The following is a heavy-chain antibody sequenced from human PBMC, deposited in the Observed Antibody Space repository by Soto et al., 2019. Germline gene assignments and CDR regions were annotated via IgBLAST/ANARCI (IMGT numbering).Heavy chain of an antibody. V-gene: IGHV3-11*01. CDR3: ARARRPAADYYYIVV. CDR2: ISRSGDTI. CDR1: RFPVSDYY. J-gene: IGHJ6*03. D-gene: IGHD2-2*01. Sequence: GGSLRLSCAASRFPVSDYYMSWVRQAPGKGLQWVSSISRSGDTIHYSDSVKGRFTISRDNAKNSLYLQMNSLRAEDTAVYFCARARRPAADYYYIVVWGKGTTVTVSS.